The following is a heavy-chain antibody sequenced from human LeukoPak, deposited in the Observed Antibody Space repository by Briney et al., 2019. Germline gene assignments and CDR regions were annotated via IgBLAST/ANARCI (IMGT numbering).Heavy chain of an antibody. CDR3: AKDRCSGGRCYSSPYDAFDV. Sequence: AGGSLRLSCAASGFSFSNYGMHWVRQAPGKGLEWVAFIRFDGNNNYYGDSVKGRFTISRDNSKNTLYMQMNSLRAEDTAMYYCAKDRCSGGRCYSSPYDAFDVWGQGAMVTVSS. CDR1: GFSFSNYG. D-gene: IGHD2-15*01. V-gene: IGHV3-30*02. J-gene: IGHJ3*01. CDR2: IRFDGNNN.